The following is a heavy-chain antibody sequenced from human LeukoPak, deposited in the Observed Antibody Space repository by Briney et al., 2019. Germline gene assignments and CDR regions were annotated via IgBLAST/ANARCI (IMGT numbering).Heavy chain of an antibody. CDR2: INPSGRSA. CDR1: PYTFNKYY. CDR3: ARDSVELERRNWFDP. J-gene: IGHJ5*02. D-gene: IGHD1-1*01. V-gene: IGHV1-46*02. Sequence: ASVKVSCKASPYTFNKYYIHWVRQAPGQGLEWMGVINPSGRSASCAQRFQGRVTMTRDTSTSTVYMDLSSLTSDDTAVYYCARDSVELERRNWFDPWGQGTLVTVSS.